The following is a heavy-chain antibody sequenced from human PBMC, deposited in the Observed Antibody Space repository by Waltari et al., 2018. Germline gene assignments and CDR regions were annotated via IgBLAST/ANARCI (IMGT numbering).Heavy chain of an antibody. CDR3: ARNGLHYDFWSGSLFV. Sequence: QVQLQESGPGLVKPSETLSLTCTVSGGSISSYYWSWIRQPAGKGLVWIGRIYTSGSTNYNPSLKSRVTMSVDTSKNQFSLKLSSVTAADTAVYYCARNGLHYDFWSGSLFVWGQGTLVTVSS. J-gene: IGHJ4*02. D-gene: IGHD3-3*01. CDR2: IYTSGST. V-gene: IGHV4-4*07. CDR1: GGSISSYY.